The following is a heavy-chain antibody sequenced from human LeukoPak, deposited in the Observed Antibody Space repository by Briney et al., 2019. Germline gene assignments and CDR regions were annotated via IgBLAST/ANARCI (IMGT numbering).Heavy chain of an antibody. J-gene: IGHJ3*02. Sequence: AASVKVSYKASGGTFSSYAISWVRQAPGQGLEWMGGIIPIFGTANYAQKFQGRVTITADKSTSTAYMELRSLRSDDTAVYYCAREEGNWGDAFDIWGQGTMVTVSS. D-gene: IGHD7-27*01. V-gene: IGHV1-69*06. CDR3: AREEGNWGDAFDI. CDR2: IIPIFGTA. CDR1: GGTFSSYA.